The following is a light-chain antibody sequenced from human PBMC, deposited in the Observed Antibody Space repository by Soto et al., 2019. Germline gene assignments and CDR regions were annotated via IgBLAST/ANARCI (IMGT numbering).Light chain of an antibody. Sequence: LAQPASVSGSPGQSITISCTGTSSDVGGYNYVSWYQQHPGKAPKLMIYEVSNRPSGVSNRFSGSKSGNTASLTISGLQAEDEADYYCSSYTSSSPYVFGTGTKVTVL. V-gene: IGLV2-14*01. CDR1: SSDVGGYNY. J-gene: IGLJ1*01. CDR3: SSYTSSSPYV. CDR2: EVS.